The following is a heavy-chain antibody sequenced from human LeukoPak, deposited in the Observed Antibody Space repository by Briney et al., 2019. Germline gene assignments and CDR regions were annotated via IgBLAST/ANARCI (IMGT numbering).Heavy chain of an antibody. D-gene: IGHD1-26*01. CDR2: IYTSGST. J-gene: IGHJ4*02. CDR3: ARNRVVGAPNFDY. V-gene: IGHV4-4*07. CDR1: GGSISSYY. Sequence: SETLSLTCTVSGGSISSYYWSWTRQPAGKGLEWIGRIYTSGSTNYNPSLKSRVTISVDTSKNQFSLRLTSVTAADTAVYYCARNRVVGAPNFDYWGQGTLVTVFS.